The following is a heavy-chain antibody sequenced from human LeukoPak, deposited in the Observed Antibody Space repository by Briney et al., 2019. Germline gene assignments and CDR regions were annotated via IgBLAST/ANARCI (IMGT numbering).Heavy chain of an antibody. J-gene: IGHJ6*03. CDR3: ARGTGYTDYYYYYMDV. V-gene: IGHV1-8*03. Sequence: GASVKVSCKASGYTFTGYYMHWVRQAPGQGLEWMGWMNPNSGNTGYAQKFQGRVTITRNTSISTAYMELSSLRSEDTAVYYCARGTGYTDYYYYYMDVWGKGTTVTVSS. CDR1: GYTFTGYY. D-gene: IGHD1-1*01. CDR2: MNPNSGNT.